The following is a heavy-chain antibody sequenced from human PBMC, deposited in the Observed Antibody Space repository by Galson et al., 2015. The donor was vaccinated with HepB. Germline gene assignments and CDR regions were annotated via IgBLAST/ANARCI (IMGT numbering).Heavy chain of an antibody. CDR1: GGSISSGGYY. CDR2: IYYSGST. V-gene: IGHV4-31*03. CDR3: AREMPFDCSGGSCYSGYFDY. Sequence: TLSLTCTVSGGSISSGGYYWSWIRQHPGKGLEWIGYIYYSGSTYYNPSLKSRVTISVDTSKNQFSLKLSSVTAADTAVYYCAREMPFDCSGGSCYSGYFDYWGQGTLVTVSS. D-gene: IGHD2-15*01. J-gene: IGHJ4*02.